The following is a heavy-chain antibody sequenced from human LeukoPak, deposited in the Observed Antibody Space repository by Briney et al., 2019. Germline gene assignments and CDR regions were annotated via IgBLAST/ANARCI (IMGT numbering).Heavy chain of an antibody. CDR2: IRYDGSNK. V-gene: IGHV3-30*02. CDR1: GFTFSSYG. CDR3: AKVASGSKVASGIYHFDY. Sequence: GGSLRLSCAASGFTFSSYGMHWVRQAPGKGLEWVAFIRYDGSNKYYADSVKGRFTISRDNSKNTLYLQMSSLRAEDTAVYYCAKVASGSKVASGIYHFDYWGQGTLVTASS. J-gene: IGHJ4*02. D-gene: IGHD1-26*01.